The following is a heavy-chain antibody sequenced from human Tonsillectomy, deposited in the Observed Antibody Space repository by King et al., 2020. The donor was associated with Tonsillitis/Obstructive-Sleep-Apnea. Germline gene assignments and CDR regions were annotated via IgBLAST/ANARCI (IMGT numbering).Heavy chain of an antibody. D-gene: IGHD3-3*01. Sequence: VQLVESGGGLIQPGGSLRLSCAASGFTVNNNHMSWVRQAPGKGLEWVSFLFSGGSTYYADSVNGRFTISRDNSMNTLYLEMNSLRAEDTAVYYCTLYDFWSGYHYYYMDVWGKGTTVTVSS. V-gene: IGHV3-53*01. CDR2: LFSGGST. CDR3: TLYDFWSGYHYYYMDV. J-gene: IGHJ6*03. CDR1: GFTVNNNH.